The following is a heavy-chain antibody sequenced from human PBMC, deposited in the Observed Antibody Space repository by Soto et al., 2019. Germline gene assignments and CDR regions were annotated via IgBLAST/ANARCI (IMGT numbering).Heavy chain of an antibody. CDR1: GYTFTSYG. CDR2: ISAYNGNT. J-gene: IGHJ6*02. V-gene: IGHV1-18*01. D-gene: IGHD6-13*01. Sequence: QVQLVQSGAEVKKPGASVKVSCKASGYTFTSYGISWVRQAPGXXXXWMGWISAYNGNTNYAQKLQGRVTMTTDTSTXTAYMELRXXXXDDXXVYYCARDFGIAPIYGMDVWGQGTTVTVSS. CDR3: ARDFGIAPIYGMDV.